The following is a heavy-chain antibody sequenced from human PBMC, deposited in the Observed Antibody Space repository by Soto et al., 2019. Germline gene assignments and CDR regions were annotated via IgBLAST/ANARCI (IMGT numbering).Heavy chain of an antibody. J-gene: IGHJ4*02. D-gene: IGHD3-22*01. CDR2: ISAYNGNT. Sequence: QVKLVQSGTEVKKPGASIKVSCKASGYSFATSGMSWVRQAPGQGLEWKGWISAYNGNTNYDQNLQDRVTMTTDTSTSTAYLEVRNLRSDDTAVYYCARAGQYYDASGYANWGQGTLVTVSS. V-gene: IGHV1-18*01. CDR3: ARAGQYYDASGYAN. CDR1: GYSFATSG.